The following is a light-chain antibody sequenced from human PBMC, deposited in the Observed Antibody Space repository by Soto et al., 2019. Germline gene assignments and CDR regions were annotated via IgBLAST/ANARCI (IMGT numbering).Light chain of an antibody. CDR2: GAS. CDR1: QSVSSNY. V-gene: IGKV3-20*01. J-gene: IGKJ4*01. CDR3: QQLYSAPLT. Sequence: EIVLTQSPGTLSLSPGERATLSCRASQSVSSNYLAWYQQKRGQAPRLLIHGASSRATGIPDRFSGSGSGTDFTLTISRLETEDFATYFCQQLYSAPLTFGGGTKVEIK.